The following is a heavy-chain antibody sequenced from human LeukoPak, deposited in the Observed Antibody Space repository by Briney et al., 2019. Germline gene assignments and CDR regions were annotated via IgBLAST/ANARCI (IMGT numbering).Heavy chain of an antibody. CDR1: GDSISSYF. J-gene: IGHJ4*02. D-gene: IGHD5-12*01. CDR2: LYYSGRT. V-gene: IGHV4-59*01. Sequence: SETLSLTCTVSGDSISSYFWCWIRQPPGKGLEWIGCLYYSGRTNYSPSLTSRVTLSADTSKDQFSLKLNSVTAADSAIYYCARDYSGYEFDYWGQGTPVTVSS. CDR3: ARDYSGYEFDY.